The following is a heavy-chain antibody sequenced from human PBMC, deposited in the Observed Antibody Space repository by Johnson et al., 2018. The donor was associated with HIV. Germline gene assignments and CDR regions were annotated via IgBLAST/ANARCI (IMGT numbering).Heavy chain of an antibody. V-gene: IGHV3-74*03. J-gene: IGHJ3*02. CDR2: INSDGVST. CDR1: GFTFSSYW. CDR3: ARDGSLGGGLHDAFDI. D-gene: IGHD3-16*01. Sequence: VQLVESGGGLVQPGGSLRLSCAASGFTFSSYWMHWVRQAPGKGLVWVSRINSDGVSTAYADSVKGRFTISRENTKDTLSLQMNSLRAEDTGVYYCARDGSLGGGLHDAFDIWGPGTMVTVSS.